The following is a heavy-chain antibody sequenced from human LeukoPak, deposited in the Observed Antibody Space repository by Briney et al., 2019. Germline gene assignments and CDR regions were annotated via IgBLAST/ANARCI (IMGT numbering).Heavy chain of an antibody. CDR3: ARARAFYGDYPYYFDY. CDR1: GYTFTSYD. D-gene: IGHD4-17*01. J-gene: IGHJ4*02. Sequence: ASVKVSCKASGYTFTSYDINWVRQATGQGLEWMGWMNPNSGNTGYAQKFQGRVTMTSNTSISTAYTELSSLRSEDTAVYYCARARAFYGDYPYYFDYWGQGTLVTVSS. V-gene: IGHV1-8*01. CDR2: MNPNSGNT.